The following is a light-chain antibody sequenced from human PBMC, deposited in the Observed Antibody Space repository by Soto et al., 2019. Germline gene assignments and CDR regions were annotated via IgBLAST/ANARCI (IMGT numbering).Light chain of an antibody. CDR1: SSDIGDYNY. CDR3: SSYTSSNTLYV. Sequence: QSVLTQPASVSGSPGQSITISCTGTSSDIGDYNYVSWYQQHPGKAPKLMIYEVTNRPSGVSNRFSGSKSGNTASLTISGLQAEDEADYYCSSYTSSNTLYVFGTGTKVTVL. V-gene: IGLV2-14*01. J-gene: IGLJ1*01. CDR2: EVT.